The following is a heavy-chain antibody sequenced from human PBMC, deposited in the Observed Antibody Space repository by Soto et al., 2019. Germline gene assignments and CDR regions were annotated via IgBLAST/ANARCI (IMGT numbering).Heavy chain of an antibody. CDR3: ANLDYGDGTDDAFDI. J-gene: IGHJ3*02. CDR1: GLTFSSYG. Sequence: EVQLLESGGGLVQPGGSLRLSCAASGLTFSSYGMSWVRQAPGKGLEWVSAISGSGGSTYYADSVKGRFTISRDNSKNTLYLQMNSLRAEDTAVYYCANLDYGDGTDDAFDIWGQGTMVTVSS. V-gene: IGHV3-23*01. CDR2: ISGSGGST. D-gene: IGHD4-17*01.